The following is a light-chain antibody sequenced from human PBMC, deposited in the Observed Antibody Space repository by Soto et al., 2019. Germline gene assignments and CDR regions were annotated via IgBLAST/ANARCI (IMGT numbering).Light chain of an antibody. V-gene: IGKV3-20*01. Sequence: EIVLTQSPGTLSWSPGERATPSCRARQSVSSSDLAWYQQKHGQAPRLLIYSASTRATGIPDRFRGSGSGTDFTLTIIRMEPEDFAVYYCQQFGSSPRYTFGQGTKLEIK. CDR2: SAS. J-gene: IGKJ2*01. CDR3: QQFGSSPRYT. CDR1: QSVSSSD.